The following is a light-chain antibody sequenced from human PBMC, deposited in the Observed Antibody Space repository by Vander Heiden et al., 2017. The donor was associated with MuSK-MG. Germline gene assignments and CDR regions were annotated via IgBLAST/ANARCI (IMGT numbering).Light chain of an antibody. V-gene: IGLV1-47*01. Sequence: QSVLTQPPSASGTPGQRVTISCSGSSSNIGGNYVNWYQQLPGTAPKLLIYRNYQRPSGVPDRFSGSKSGTSASLAISGLRSDDKTDYYCAVWDDSLNGPVFGGGTKLTVL. J-gene: IGLJ3*02. CDR1: SSNIGGNY. CDR2: RNY. CDR3: AVWDDSLNGPV.